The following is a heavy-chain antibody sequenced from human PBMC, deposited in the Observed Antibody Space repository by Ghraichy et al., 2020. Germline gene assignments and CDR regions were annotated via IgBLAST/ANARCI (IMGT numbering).Heavy chain of an antibody. Sequence: GGSLRLSCAASGFTFSSYWMSWVRQAPGKGLEWVANIKQDGSEKYYVDSVRGRFTISRDNAKNSLYLQMNSLRAEDTAVYYCARDWDYDFWNPSFDYWGQGTLVTVSS. D-gene: IGHD3-3*01. CDR3: ARDWDYDFWNPSFDY. J-gene: IGHJ4*02. CDR2: IKQDGSEK. CDR1: GFTFSSYW. V-gene: IGHV3-7*01.